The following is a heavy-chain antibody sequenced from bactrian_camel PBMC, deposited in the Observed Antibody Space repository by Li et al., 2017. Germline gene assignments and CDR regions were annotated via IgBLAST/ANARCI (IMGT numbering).Heavy chain of an antibody. Sequence: HVQLVESGGDWVQPGRSLRLSCAASGFTFSTFYMNWVRQASGKGLEWVCSINSDGQNTYCADSVKGRFIVSRDNAKNTVYLQMNSLKAEDTALYYCATTGFDYWSQGTQVTVS. J-gene: IGHJ4*01. D-gene: IGHD5*01. CDR1: GFTFSTFY. CDR3: ATTGFDY. CDR2: INSDGQNT. V-gene: IGHV3-2*01.